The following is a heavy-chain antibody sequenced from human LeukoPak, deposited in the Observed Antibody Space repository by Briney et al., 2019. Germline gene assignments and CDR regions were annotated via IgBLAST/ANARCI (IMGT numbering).Heavy chain of an antibody. CDR1: GGSISSYY. Sequence: SETLSLTCTVSGGSISSYYWSWIRQPAGKGLEWIGRIYTSGSTNYNPSLKSRVTISVDKSKNQFSLKLSSVTAADTAVYYCARGAVSYYGSGSLSYYFDYWGQGPLVTVSS. J-gene: IGHJ4*02. D-gene: IGHD3-10*01. V-gene: IGHV4-4*07. CDR3: ARGAVSYYGSGSLSYYFDY. CDR2: IYTSGST.